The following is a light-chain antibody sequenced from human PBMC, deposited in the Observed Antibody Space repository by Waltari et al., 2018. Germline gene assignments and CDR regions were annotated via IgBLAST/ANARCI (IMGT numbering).Light chain of an antibody. Sequence: QSALTQPASVSGSPGQSITISCTGTSSDVGGYNYVSWYQQHPGKAPKLMIYEVSNRASGVSNRSSGSKSGNTASLTISGLQAEDEADYYCSSYTSSSTSVVFGGGTKLTVL. CDR2: EVS. CDR3: SSYTSSSTSVV. J-gene: IGLJ2*01. V-gene: IGLV2-14*01. CDR1: SSDVGGYNY.